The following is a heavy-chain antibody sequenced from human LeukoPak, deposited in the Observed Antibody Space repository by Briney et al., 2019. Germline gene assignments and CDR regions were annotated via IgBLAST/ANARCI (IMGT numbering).Heavy chain of an antibody. CDR3: ARDYYESSGYYYNYFDY. CDR2: INPNSGGT. CDR1: GYTFTGYY. J-gene: IGHJ4*02. D-gene: IGHD3-22*01. Sequence: ASVKVSCKASGYTFTGYYMHWVRQAPGQGLEWMGWINPNSGGTNYAQKFQGRVTMTRDTSTSTVYMELSSLRSEDTAVYYCARDYYESSGYYYNYFDYWGQGTLVTVSS. V-gene: IGHV1-2*02.